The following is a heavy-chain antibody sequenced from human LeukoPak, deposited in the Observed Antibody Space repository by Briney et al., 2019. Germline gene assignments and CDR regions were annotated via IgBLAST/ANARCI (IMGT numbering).Heavy chain of an antibody. D-gene: IGHD2-21*01. J-gene: IGHJ6*02. CDR1: GFTFSTYA. V-gene: IGHV3-23*01. Sequence: GGSLRLSCAASGFTFSTYAMSWVRQAPGKGLEWVSAISGSGGSTYYADSVKGRFTISRDNSKNTLYLQVDSLRAEDTAVYYCAKGGDYYYYGMDVWGQGTMVTVS. CDR2: ISGSGGST. CDR3: AKGGDYYYYGMDV.